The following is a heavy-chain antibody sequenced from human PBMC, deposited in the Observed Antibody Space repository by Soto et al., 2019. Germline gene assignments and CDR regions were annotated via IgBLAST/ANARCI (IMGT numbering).Heavy chain of an antibody. D-gene: IGHD4-17*01. Sequence: QVQLQGSGQGLVKPSQTRSLTCPVSGGSISSGGNSWSWIRQHQGKGREWIGYIYYSGSTYYNPSLKSRVTISVDTSKNQFSLKLSSVTAADTAVYYCAIQGSYGDYSSVDYWGQGTLVTVSS. CDR1: GGSISSGGNS. CDR3: AIQGSYGDYSSVDY. V-gene: IGHV4-31*03. J-gene: IGHJ4*02. CDR2: IYYSGST.